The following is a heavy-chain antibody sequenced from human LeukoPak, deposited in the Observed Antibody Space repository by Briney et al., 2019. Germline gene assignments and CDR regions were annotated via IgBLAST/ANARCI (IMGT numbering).Heavy chain of an antibody. Sequence: SETLSLTCTVSGGSISSGSYYWSWIRQPAGKGLEWIGRIYTSGSTNYNPSLKSRVTISVDTSKNQFSLKLSSVTAADTAVYYCATLTARFYDFWSQGTLVTVSS. CDR3: ATLTARFYDF. D-gene: IGHD3-3*01. J-gene: IGHJ4*02. CDR1: GGSISSGSYY. CDR2: IYTSGST. V-gene: IGHV4-61*02.